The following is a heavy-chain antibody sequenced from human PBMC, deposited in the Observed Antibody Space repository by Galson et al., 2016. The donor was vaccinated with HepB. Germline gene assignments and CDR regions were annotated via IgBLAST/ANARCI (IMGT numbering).Heavy chain of an antibody. V-gene: IGHV1-69*06. CDR2: IIPISGKT. D-gene: IGHD4-23*01. J-gene: IGHJ4*02. Sequence: SVKVSCKASGYTFANYAISWVRQAPGQGLDWMGGIIPISGKTDSAQRFQDRVTITADTPTRTVYMELSSLTSEDTAFYFCARQGGDYGGNWKWGQGTLVTVSS. CDR3: ARQGGDYGGNWK. CDR1: GYTFANYA.